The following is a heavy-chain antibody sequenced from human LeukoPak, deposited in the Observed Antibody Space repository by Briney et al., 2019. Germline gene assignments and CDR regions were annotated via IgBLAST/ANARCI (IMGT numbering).Heavy chain of an antibody. V-gene: IGHV4-39*07. CDR1: GGSISSSNYY. D-gene: IGHD3-3*01. J-gene: IGHJ5*02. Sequence: SETLSLTCTVSGGSISSSNYYWGWIRQPPGKGLEWIGSIYYSGSTYYNPSLKSRVTISVDTSKNQFSLKLSSVTAADTAVYYCARHPSYYDFWSGLNWFDPWGQGTLVTVSS. CDR3: ARHPSYYDFWSGLNWFDP. CDR2: IYYSGST.